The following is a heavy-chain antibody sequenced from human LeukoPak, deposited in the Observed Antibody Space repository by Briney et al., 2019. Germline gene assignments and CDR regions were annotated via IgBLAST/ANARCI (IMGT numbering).Heavy chain of an antibody. D-gene: IGHD2-2*03. Sequence: GGSLRLSCAASGFTISRSSMHWVRQAPGKGLEFVSAISRSGGNTYYANSVKGRFTISRDTSKNTLYLQVCSLRVEEMAVDYCARVGDRAGNGYSHWGQGTLVTVSS. CDR1: GFTISRSS. J-gene: IGHJ4*02. CDR3: ARVGDRAGNGYSH. V-gene: IGHV3-64*01. CDR2: ISRSGGNT.